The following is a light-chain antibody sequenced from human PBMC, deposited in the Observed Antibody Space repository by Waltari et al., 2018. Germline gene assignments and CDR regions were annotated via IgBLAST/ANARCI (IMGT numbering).Light chain of an antibody. Sequence: DIVLTQSPGALSLSPGERAPLSCRASQRVASTYLAWYQQTPGQAPRLLIYGAASRATGVPDRFSGSGSGTDFTLTISRLETEDLAVYYCQQCGGSPWTFGQGTKVEIK. CDR1: QRVASTY. V-gene: IGKV3-20*01. CDR3: QQCGGSPWT. CDR2: GAA. J-gene: IGKJ1*01.